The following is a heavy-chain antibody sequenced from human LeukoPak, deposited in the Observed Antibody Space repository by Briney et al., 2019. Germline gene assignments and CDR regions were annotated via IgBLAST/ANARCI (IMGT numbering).Heavy chain of an antibody. CDR1: GFTFSSYG. CDR3: AKDLYYNFWSGYYKGLDY. D-gene: IGHD3-3*01. J-gene: IGHJ4*02. CDR2: ISYGGSNK. Sequence: PGGSLRLSCAASGFTFSSYGMHWVRQAPGKGLEWVAVISYGGSNKYYADSVKGRFTISRDNSKNTLYLQMNSLRAEDTAVYYCAKDLYYNFWSGYYKGLDYWGQGTLVTVSS. V-gene: IGHV3-30*18.